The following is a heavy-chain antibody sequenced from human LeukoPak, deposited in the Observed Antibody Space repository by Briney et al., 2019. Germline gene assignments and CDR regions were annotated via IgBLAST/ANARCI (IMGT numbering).Heavy chain of an antibody. CDR2: INPSGGTT. V-gene: IGHV1-46*01. Sequence: ASVKVSCKASGYTFSNYYMHWVRQAPGQGLEWMGIINPSGGTTTYAQKFQGRVTMTRDTSTSTVYMNLSSLRSEDTAVYHCAKHAGGWNSFNWFDPWGQGTLVTVSS. CDR1: GYTFSNYY. D-gene: IGHD1-7*01. CDR3: AKHAGGWNSFNWFDP. J-gene: IGHJ5*02.